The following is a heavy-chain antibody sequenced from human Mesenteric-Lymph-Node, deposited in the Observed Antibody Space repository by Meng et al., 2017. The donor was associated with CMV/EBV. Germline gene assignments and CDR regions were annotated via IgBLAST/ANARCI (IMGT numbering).Heavy chain of an antibody. CDR3: ARSGSYLAEYFQH. CDR2: ISSSSSYI. J-gene: IGHJ1*01. V-gene: IGHV3-21*01. Sequence: GESLKISCAASGFTFSSYSMNWVRQAPGKGLEWVSSISSSSSYIYYADSVKGRFTISRDNAKNSLYLQMNSLRAEDTAVYYCARSGSYLAEYFQHWGQGTLVTVSS. D-gene: IGHD1-26*01. CDR1: GFTFSSYS.